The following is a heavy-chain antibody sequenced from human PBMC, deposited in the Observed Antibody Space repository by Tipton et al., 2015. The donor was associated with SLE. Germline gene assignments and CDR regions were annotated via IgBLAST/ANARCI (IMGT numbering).Heavy chain of an antibody. CDR3: ATGNRGYYRPFDY. CDR2: IYNSGGT. J-gene: IGHJ4*02. CDR1: GGSVSSGGYY. Sequence: TLSLTCTVSGGSVSSGGYYWSWIRQHPGKGLEWIGYIYNSGGTDYSPSLKSRVTISADTSKNQFSLKLSSVTAADTAVYYCATGNRGYYRPFDYWGQGTLVTVSS. V-gene: IGHV4-31*03. D-gene: IGHD3-3*01.